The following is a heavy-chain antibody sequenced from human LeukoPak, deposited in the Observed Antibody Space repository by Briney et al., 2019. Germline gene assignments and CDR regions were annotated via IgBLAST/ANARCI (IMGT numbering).Heavy chain of an antibody. CDR3: GYGDYYYYGMDV. Sequence: GGSLRLSCAASGFTFSSYAMSWVRQAPGKGLEWVSAISGSGGSTYYADSVKGRFTISRDNSKNTLYLQMNSPRAEDTAVYYCGYGDYYYYGMDVWGQGTTVTVSS. J-gene: IGHJ6*02. V-gene: IGHV3-23*01. D-gene: IGHD4-17*01. CDR2: ISGSGGST. CDR1: GFTFSSYA.